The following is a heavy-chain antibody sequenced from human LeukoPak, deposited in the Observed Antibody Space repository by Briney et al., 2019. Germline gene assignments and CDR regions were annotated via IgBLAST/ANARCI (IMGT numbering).Heavy chain of an antibody. J-gene: IGHJ2*01. D-gene: IGHD2-15*01. Sequence: SETLSLTCTVSGGSISSYYWSWIRQPPGKGLEWIGYIYYSGSTNYNPSLKSRVTISVDTSKNQFSLKLSSVTAADTAMYYCARRLHGVVRTHWYFDLWGRGTLVTVSS. V-gene: IGHV4-59*01. CDR1: GGSISSYY. CDR3: ARRLHGVVRTHWYFDL. CDR2: IYYSGST.